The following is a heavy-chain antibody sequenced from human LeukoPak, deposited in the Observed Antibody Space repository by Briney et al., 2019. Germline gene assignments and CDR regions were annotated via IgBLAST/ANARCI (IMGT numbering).Heavy chain of an antibody. CDR3: TKDGHSCHFDY. Sequence: GGSLRLSCAASGFTFDDYAMHWVRQAPGRGLEWVSLISEDGSSTYYADSVKGRFTISRDNSKNSLYLQMSSLRTEDTAWYYCTKDGHSCHFDYWGQGTLVTVSS. J-gene: IGHJ4*02. CDR2: ISEDGSST. V-gene: IGHV3-43*02. D-gene: IGHD4-11*01. CDR1: GFTFDDYA.